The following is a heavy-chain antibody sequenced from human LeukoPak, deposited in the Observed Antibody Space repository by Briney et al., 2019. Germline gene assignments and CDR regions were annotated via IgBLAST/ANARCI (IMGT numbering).Heavy chain of an antibody. D-gene: IGHD2-2*01. CDR2: IYYSGST. Sequence: TASETLSLTCTVSGGSISSTGYYWGWVRQPPGKGLEWIGSIYYSGSTHYSPSLQSRVTISVDTYKNQFSLRLSSVTAADTAVYYCARHSRNTFVVVVVPYSFDYWGQGTLVTVSS. CDR3: ARHSRNTFVVVVVPYSFDY. CDR1: GGSISSTGYY. J-gene: IGHJ4*02. V-gene: IGHV4-39*01.